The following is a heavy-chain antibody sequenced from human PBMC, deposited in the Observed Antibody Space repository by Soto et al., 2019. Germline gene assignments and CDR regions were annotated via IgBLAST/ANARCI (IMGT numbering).Heavy chain of an antibody. J-gene: IGHJ2*01. V-gene: IGHV1-3*01. D-gene: IGHD6-19*01. Sequence: ASVKVSCKASGYTFTSYAMHWVRQAPGQRLEWMGWINAGNGNTKYSQKFQGRVTITRDTSASTAYMELRSLRSDDTAVYYCARSRSGWYRYFDLWGRGTLVTVSS. CDR2: INAGNGNT. CDR1: GYTFTSYA. CDR3: ARSRSGWYRYFDL.